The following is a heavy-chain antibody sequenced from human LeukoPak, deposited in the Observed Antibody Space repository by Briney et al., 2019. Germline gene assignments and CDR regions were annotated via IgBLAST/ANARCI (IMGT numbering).Heavy chain of an antibody. CDR3: ARGDYGGYYYYYMDV. CDR2: INHSGST. D-gene: IGHD4-23*01. CDR1: GGSFSGYY. J-gene: IGHJ6*03. Sequence: SETLSPTCAVYGGSFSGYYWSWIRQPPGKGLEWIGEINHSGSTNYNPSLKSRVTISVDTSKNQFSLKLSSVTAADTAVYYCARGDYGGYYYYYMDVWGKGTTVTVSS. V-gene: IGHV4-34*01.